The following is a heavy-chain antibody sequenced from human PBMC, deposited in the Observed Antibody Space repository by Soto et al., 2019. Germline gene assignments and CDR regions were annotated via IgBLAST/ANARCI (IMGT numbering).Heavy chain of an antibody. J-gene: IGHJ3*02. CDR2: IKSKTDGGTT. Sequence: GESLKISCAASGFTFSNAWMSWVRQAPGKGLEWVGRIKSKTDGGTTDYAAPVKGRFTISRDDSKNTLYLQMNSLKTEDTAVYYCTTWVTTLRPPYDAFDIWGQGTMVTVSS. D-gene: IGHD4-4*01. CDR3: TTWVTTLRPPYDAFDI. CDR1: GFTFSNAW. V-gene: IGHV3-15*01.